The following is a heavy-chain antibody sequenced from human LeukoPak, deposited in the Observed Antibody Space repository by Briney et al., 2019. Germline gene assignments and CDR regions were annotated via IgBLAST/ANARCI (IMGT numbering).Heavy chain of an antibody. CDR3: VGVGVLTTVFDY. V-gene: IGHV7-4-1*02. CDR2: INTRTANP. CDR1: GYDFTAYT. Sequence: ASVKVSCEASGYDFTAYTLNWVRQAPGQGLEWMGWINTRTANPTYAQGFVGRFVFSVDTSVNTAYLQISSLKAEDTAVYYCVGVGVLTTVFDYWGQGILVTVSS. J-gene: IGHJ4*02. D-gene: IGHD4/OR15-4a*01.